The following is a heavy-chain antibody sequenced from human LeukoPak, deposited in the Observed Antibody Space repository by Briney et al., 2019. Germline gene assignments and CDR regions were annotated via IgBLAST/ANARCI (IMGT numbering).Heavy chain of an antibody. V-gene: IGHV1-69*13. CDR2: IIPIFGTA. CDR1: GGTFSSYA. CDR3: ARDRAVAGIDY. D-gene: IGHD6-19*01. Sequence: SVKXSXKASGGTFSSYAISWVRQAPGQGLEWMGGIIPIFGTANYAQNFQGRVTITADESTSTAYMELSSLRSEDTAVYYCARDRAVAGIDYWGQGTLVTVSS. J-gene: IGHJ4*02.